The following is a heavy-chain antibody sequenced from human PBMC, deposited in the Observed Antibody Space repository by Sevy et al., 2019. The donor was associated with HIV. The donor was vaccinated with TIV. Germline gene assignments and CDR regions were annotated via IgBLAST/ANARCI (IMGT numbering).Heavy chain of an antibody. V-gene: IGHV1-69*13. CDR2: IIPIFGTA. Sequence: ASVKVSCKASGGTFSSYAISWVRQAPGQGLEWMGGIIPIFGTANYAQKFQGRVTITADESTSTAYMELSSLGSEGTAVYYCARGVGIAARPGVPYYYYGMDVWGQGTTVTVSS. J-gene: IGHJ6*02. CDR1: GGTFSSYA. D-gene: IGHD6-6*01. CDR3: ARGVGIAARPGVPYYYYGMDV.